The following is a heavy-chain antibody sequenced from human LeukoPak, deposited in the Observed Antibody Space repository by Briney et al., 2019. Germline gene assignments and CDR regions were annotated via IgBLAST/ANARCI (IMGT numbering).Heavy chain of an antibody. J-gene: IGHJ3*02. CDR3: ARDRLGHATYYYDSSGYFEKKPDAFDI. Sequence: SETLSLTCTVSVGSLSSYYWSWIRQPPGKGVEWIGYIYYSGRTNYNPSLKSRVTISVDTSKNQYSLKLSSVTAADTAVYYCARDRLGHATYYYDSSGYFEKKPDAFDIWGQGTMVTVSS. CDR2: IYYSGRT. CDR1: VGSLSSYY. D-gene: IGHD3-22*01. V-gene: IGHV4-59*01.